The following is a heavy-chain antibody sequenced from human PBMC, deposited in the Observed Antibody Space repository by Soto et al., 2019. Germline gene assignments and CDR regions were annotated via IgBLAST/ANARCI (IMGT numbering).Heavy chain of an antibody. CDR2: GYHDGTN. CDR1: GASIDDRGHH. CDR3: DRGKGISVVGFFRKDPYFGLDV. V-gene: IGHV4-39*01. D-gene: IGHD6-19*01. J-gene: IGHJ6*01. Sequence: SETQSLTCSVSGASIDDRGHHWSWLRRSPGRGLEWIGSGYHDGTNYYNPSLKSRDSVSVDTSHNQFSLRLASVTPEDTAVSYCDRGKGISVVGFFRKDPYFGLDVWGPGIKVTVSP.